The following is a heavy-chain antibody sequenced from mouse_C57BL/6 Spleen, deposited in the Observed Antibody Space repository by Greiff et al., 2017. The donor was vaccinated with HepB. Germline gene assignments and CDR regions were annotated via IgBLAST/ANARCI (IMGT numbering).Heavy chain of an antibody. V-gene: IGHV6-3*01. Sequence: EVKLQESGGGLVQPGGSMKLSCVASGFTFSNYWMNWVRQSPEKGLEWVAQIRLKSDNYATHYAESVKGRFTISRDDSKSSIYLQMNNLRAEDTGIYYCTGYEYSYYFDYWGQGTTLTVSS. CDR3: TGYEYSYYFDY. CDR2: IRLKSDNYAT. D-gene: IGHD2-4*01. J-gene: IGHJ2*01. CDR1: GFTFSNYW.